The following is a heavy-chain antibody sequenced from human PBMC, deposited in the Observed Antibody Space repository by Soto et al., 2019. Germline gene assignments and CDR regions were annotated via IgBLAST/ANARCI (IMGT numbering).Heavy chain of an antibody. D-gene: IGHD2-15*01. V-gene: IGHV3-23*01. CDR2: ILPDETG. CDR1: VFTFSTYA. Sequence: GGSLRLSCATSVFTFSTYAMTWVRQVPGRGLQWVSTILPDETGFYTVSVKGRFTISRDNYRGIVYLQMNDLWVEDAAIYYCAKDRLPTSGQRFYFDSWGQGSLVTVSS. CDR3: AKDRLPTSGQRFYFDS. J-gene: IGHJ4*02.